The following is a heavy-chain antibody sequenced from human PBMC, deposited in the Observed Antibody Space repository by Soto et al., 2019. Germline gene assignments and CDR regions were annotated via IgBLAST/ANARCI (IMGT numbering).Heavy chain of an antibody. CDR1: GFTFSSYA. CDR2: SSGSGGST. CDR3: AAFTVTTRNRDF. J-gene: IGHJ5*01. V-gene: IGHV3-23*01. D-gene: IGHD4-17*01. Sequence: PGGSLRLSCAASGFTFSSYAMSWVRQAPGKGLEWVSASSGSGGSTYYADSVKGRFTISRDNSKNTLYLQMNSLRAEDTAVYSCAAFTVTTRNRDFWGHGTLVTVSS.